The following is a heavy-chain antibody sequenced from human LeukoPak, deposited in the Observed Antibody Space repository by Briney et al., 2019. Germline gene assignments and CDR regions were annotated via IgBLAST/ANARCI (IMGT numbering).Heavy chain of an antibody. CDR1: GGSVSSSNYY. V-gene: IGHV4-61*01. J-gene: IGHJ6*02. Sequence: SETLSLTCTVSGGSVSSSNYYWSWIRQPPGKGLEWIGYIYYSGSTNYNPSLKSRITISADTSKNQFSLRLSSVTAADTAVYYCARDGSNWSNDYYHGVDVWGQGTTVTVSS. CDR2: IYYSGST. D-gene: IGHD4-11*01. CDR3: ARDGSNWSNDYYHGVDV.